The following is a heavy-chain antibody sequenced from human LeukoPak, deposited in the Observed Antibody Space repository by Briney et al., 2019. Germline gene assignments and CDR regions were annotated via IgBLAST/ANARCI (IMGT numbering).Heavy chain of an antibody. CDR2: SAHTGST. V-gene: IGHV4-34*01. CDR3: ARGRTGAAALDF. J-gene: IGHJ4*02. D-gene: IGHD2-2*01. Sequence: SETLSLTCAVYGGSFSGHYWTWIRQAPGKGLEWIGESAHTGSTNYNPSLKSRVTISVDTSKNQFSLKLTSVSAADTAVYHCARGRTGAAALDFWGPGTLVTVSS. CDR1: GGSFSGHY.